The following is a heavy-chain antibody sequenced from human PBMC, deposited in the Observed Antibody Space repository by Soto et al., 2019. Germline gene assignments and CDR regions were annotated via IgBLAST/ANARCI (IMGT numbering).Heavy chain of an antibody. D-gene: IGHD6-13*01. CDR2: ISAYNGNR. CDR3: ARDLGQQLFDY. CDR1: GYTYTSYG. Sequence: QVQLVQSGAEVKEPGASVKVSCKASGYTYTSYGISRVRQAPGQGLEWMGWISAYNGNRKYAQKLQGRVSMTTDTSTSTAYMELRSLTSDDTAVYYCARDLGQQLFDYWGQGTLVTVSS. J-gene: IGHJ4*02. V-gene: IGHV1-18*01.